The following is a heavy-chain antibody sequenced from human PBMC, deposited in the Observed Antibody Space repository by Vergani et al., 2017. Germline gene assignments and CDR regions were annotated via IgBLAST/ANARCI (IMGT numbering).Heavy chain of an antibody. D-gene: IGHD3-22*01. J-gene: IGHJ4*02. CDR3: AKNYNIMGALHY. V-gene: IGHV3-23*01. Sequence: EVRPLESGGGLVQPGGSLRLPCAASGFTFNIYAMSWVRPAPGKGLEWVSTITYNGGRTNYADNVTGRFTISRDNSKNRLFLQLKTLRAEDTGVYYCAKNYNIMGALHYWGQGTLVAVSS. CDR1: GFTFNIYA. CDR2: ITYNGGRT.